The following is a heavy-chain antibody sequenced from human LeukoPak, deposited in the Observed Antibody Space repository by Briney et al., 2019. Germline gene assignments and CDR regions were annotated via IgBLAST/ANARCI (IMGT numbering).Heavy chain of an antibody. CDR2: INPSGGNT. Sequence: ASVKVSCKASGYTFTGYYMHWVRQAPGQGLEWMGIINPSGGNTSYAQKFQGRVTMTRDTSTSSVYMELSSLRSEDTAVYYCARGRARKHFDYWGQGTLVTVSS. J-gene: IGHJ4*02. CDR1: GYTFTGYY. CDR3: ARGRARKHFDY. V-gene: IGHV1-46*01.